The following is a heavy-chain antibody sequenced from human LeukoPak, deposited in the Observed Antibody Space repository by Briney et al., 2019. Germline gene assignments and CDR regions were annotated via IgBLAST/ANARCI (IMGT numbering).Heavy chain of an antibody. J-gene: IGHJ4*02. V-gene: IGHV4-4*07. CDR2: IHTSGTT. Sequence: SETQSLTCTVSGGSISSYLWSWIRQSAGKRLEWLGRIHTSGTTTYSPSLQSRLTMSVDTSKSQVSLRLTSVTAADTAVYYCATEQVSASAWGFDYWGQGSLVTVSS. CDR3: ATEQVSASAWGFDY. D-gene: IGHD5/OR15-5a*01. CDR1: GGSISSYL.